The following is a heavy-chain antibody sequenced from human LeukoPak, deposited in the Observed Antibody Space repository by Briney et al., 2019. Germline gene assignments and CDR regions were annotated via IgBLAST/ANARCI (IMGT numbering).Heavy chain of an antibody. J-gene: IGHJ4*02. CDR2: INSDGSST. V-gene: IGHV3-74*01. D-gene: IGHD3-10*01. CDR1: GFTFSSYW. CDR3: AREEYYGSGTSPFDY. Sequence: GGSLRLSCAASGFTFSSYWMHWVRQAPGKGLVWVSRINSDGSSTSYADSVKGRFTISRDNAKNTLYLQMNSLRAEDTAVYYCAREEYYGSGTSPFDYWGQGTLVTVSS.